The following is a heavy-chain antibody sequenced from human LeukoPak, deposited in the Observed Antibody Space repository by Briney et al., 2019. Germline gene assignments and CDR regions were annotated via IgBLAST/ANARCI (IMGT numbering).Heavy chain of an antibody. V-gene: IGHV3-66*01. CDR1: EFTFVRYA. CDR3: ARVPSDDSSGYYLGYFDY. CDR2: IYSGGST. D-gene: IGHD3-22*01. J-gene: IGHJ4*02. Sequence: GGSLRLSCAASEFTFVRYAMNWVRQAPGKGLEWVSVIYSGGSTYYADSVKGRFTISRDNSKNTLYLQMNSLRAEDTAVYYCARVPSDDSSGYYLGYFDYWGQGTLVTVSS.